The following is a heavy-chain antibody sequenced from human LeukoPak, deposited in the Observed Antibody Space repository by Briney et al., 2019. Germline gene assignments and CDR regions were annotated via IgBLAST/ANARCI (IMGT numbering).Heavy chain of an antibody. CDR1: GGSISSGSYY. D-gene: IGHD3-9*01. Sequence: SETLSLTCTVFGGSISSGSYYWSWIRQPAGKGLEWIGEINHSGSTNYNPSLKSRVTISVDTSKNQFPLKLSSVTAADTAVYYCARRYFDWLLPDYWGQGTLVTVSS. CDR3: ARRYFDWLLPDY. V-gene: IGHV4-61*10. J-gene: IGHJ4*02. CDR2: INHSGST.